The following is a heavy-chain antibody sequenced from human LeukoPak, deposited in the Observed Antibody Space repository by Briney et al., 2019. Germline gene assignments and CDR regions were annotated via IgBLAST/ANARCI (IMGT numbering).Heavy chain of an antibody. CDR2: IIPIFGTA. Sequence: ASVTVSCKVSGGTFSSYAISWVRQAPGQGLEWMGGIIPIFGTANYAQKFQGRVTITADESTSTAYMELSSLRPEDTAVYYCARGGGGYNLPYFDYWGQRTLVTVSS. V-gene: IGHV1-69*13. J-gene: IGHJ4*02. CDR1: GGTFSSYA. CDR3: ARGGGGYNLPYFDY. D-gene: IGHD5-24*01.